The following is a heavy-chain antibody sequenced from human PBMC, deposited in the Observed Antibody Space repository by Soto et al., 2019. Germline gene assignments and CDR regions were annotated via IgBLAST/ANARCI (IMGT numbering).Heavy chain of an antibody. V-gene: IGHV3-23*01. D-gene: IGHD2-15*01. Sequence: PGGSLRLSCAASGFTFSSYAMSWVRQAPGKGLEWVSAISGSGGSTYYADSVKGRFTISRDNSKNTLYLQMNSLRAEDTAVYYCAKHVVGGGSYNNWFDPWGQGTLVTVSS. CDR1: GFTFSSYA. CDR2: ISGSGGST. CDR3: AKHVVGGGSYNNWFDP. J-gene: IGHJ5*02.